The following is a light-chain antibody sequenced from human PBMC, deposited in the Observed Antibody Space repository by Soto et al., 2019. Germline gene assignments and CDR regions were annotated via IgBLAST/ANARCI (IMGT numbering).Light chain of an antibody. CDR3: QQYDNSPIT. Sequence: EIVCTHAPTTLSLSAGDQATLSCRASQSVSSYLAWYQQKPGQAPRLLIYGASSRATGIPDRFSGTGSETDFTLTISRLEPEDFAVYYCQQYDNSPITFGQGTRLEI. CDR2: GAS. V-gene: IGKV3-20*01. CDR1: QSVSSY. J-gene: IGKJ5*01.